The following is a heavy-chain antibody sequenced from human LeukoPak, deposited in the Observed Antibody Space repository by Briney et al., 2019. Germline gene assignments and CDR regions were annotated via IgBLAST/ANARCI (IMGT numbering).Heavy chain of an antibody. CDR3: AGDRNSDWYSPLDY. Sequence: GGSLRLSCVASGFTFTKCAMSWLRQAPGKGLEWVAIITATGYTAYYAGSVKGRFTISRDNSRNTVYMQMDSLRAEDTAIYYCAGDRNSDWYSPLDYWGQGSQVTVSP. V-gene: IGHV3-23*01. CDR2: ITATGYTA. J-gene: IGHJ4*02. CDR1: GFTFTKCA. D-gene: IGHD6-19*01.